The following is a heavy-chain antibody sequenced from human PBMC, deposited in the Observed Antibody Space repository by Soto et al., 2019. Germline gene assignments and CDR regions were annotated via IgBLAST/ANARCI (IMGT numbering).Heavy chain of an antibody. Sequence: GGSLRLSCTSFTQYGMSWIRRPPGKGLEWISTIGPTGNTHYADSVAGRFTIPRDDSTNTLYLQMNSLRVDDTGVYYCAKDPSTGPADYWGQGTLVTVSS. CDR3: AKDPSTGPADY. J-gene: IGHJ4*02. CDR1: TQYG. V-gene: IGHV3-23*01. D-gene: IGHD3-9*01. CDR2: IGPTGNT.